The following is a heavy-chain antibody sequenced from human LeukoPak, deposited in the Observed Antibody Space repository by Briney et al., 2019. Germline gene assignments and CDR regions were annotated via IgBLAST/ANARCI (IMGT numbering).Heavy chain of an antibody. CDR2: ISYDGSNK. Sequence: GGSLRLSCAASGFSVTNTYMTWVRQAPGKGLEWVAVISYDGSNKYYADSVKGRFTISRDNSKNTLYLQMNSLRAEDTAVYYCARGYPFDHWGQGTLVTVSS. CDR1: GFSVTNTY. J-gene: IGHJ4*02. V-gene: IGHV3-30-3*01. D-gene: IGHD1-1*01. CDR3: ARGYPFDH.